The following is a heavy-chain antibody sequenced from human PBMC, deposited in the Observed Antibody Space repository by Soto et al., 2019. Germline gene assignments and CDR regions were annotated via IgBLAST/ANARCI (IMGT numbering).Heavy chain of an antibody. CDR1: GGSISSGGYS. D-gene: IGHD5-12*01. CDR2: IYHSGST. Sequence: PSETLSLTCAVSGGSISSGGYSWSWIRQPPGKGLEWIGYIYHSGSTYYNPSLKSRVTISVDRSKNQFSLKLSSVTAADTAVYYCARARRIYEFDYWGQGTLVTVSS. CDR3: ARARRIYEFDY. J-gene: IGHJ4*02. V-gene: IGHV4-30-2*01.